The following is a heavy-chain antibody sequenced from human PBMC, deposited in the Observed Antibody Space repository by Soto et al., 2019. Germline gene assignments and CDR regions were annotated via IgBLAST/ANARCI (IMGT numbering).Heavy chain of an antibody. J-gene: IGHJ5*02. Sequence: SETLSLTCAVSGGSISSYYWSWIRQPPGKGLEWIGYIYYSGSTNYNPSLKSRVTISVDTSKNQFSLKLSSVTAADTAVYYCARARGVYGSGSYTPRWFDPWGQATLVTSPQ. CDR2: IYYSGST. CDR1: GGSISSYY. D-gene: IGHD3-10*01. CDR3: ARARGVYGSGSYTPRWFDP. V-gene: IGHV4-59*01.